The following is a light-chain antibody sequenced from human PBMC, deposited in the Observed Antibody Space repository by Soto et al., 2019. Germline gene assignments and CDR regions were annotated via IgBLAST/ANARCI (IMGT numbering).Light chain of an antibody. CDR3: ASLTTTNFV. J-gene: IGLJ1*01. V-gene: IGLV2-14*01. CDR1: SSDVGADNL. Sequence: QSALTQPASVSGSPGQSITISCTGTSSDVGADNLVSWYQHHPDKAPKLMISEVSNRPSGVSDRVSGSKSGNTASLTISGLQAEDEADYYCASLTTTNFVFGTGTQLTVL. CDR2: EVS.